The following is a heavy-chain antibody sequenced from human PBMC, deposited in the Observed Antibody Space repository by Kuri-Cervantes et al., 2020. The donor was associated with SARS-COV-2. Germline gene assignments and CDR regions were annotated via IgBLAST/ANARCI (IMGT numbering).Heavy chain of an antibody. D-gene: IGHD3-3*01. CDR3: AREVFGVGPEQDHQGDAFDI. J-gene: IGHJ3*02. CDR2: ISYDGSNK. Sequence: GESLKISCAASGFTFSSYAMHWVRQAPGKGLEWVAVISYDGSNKYYADSVKGRFTISRGNSKNTLYLQMNSLRAEDTAVYYCAREVFGVGPEQDHQGDAFDIWGQGTMVTVSS. V-gene: IGHV3-30-3*01. CDR1: GFTFSSYA.